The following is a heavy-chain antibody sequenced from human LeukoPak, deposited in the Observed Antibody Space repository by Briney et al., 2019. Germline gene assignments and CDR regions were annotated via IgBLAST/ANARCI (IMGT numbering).Heavy chain of an antibody. CDR3: TKDGFDF. V-gene: IGHV3-30*02. J-gene: IGHJ3*01. CDR2: IRSDGSNQ. CDR1: GFTFSRYG. Sequence: PGGSLRLCCAASGFTFSRYGIHWVRQAPGKGLEWVAFIRSDGSNQYYADSVKGRFTISRDNSKNTLYLQMNSLRTEDTAVYYSTKDGFDFWGQGTMVTVSS.